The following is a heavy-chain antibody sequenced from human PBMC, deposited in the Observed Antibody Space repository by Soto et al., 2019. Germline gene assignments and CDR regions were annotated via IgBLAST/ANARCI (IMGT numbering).Heavy chain of an antibody. CDR2: MNPNSGNT. V-gene: IGHV1-8*01. J-gene: IGHJ3*02. CDR1: GYTFTSYD. D-gene: IGHD4-17*01. Sequence: VSVKVSCKASGYTFTSYDINWVRQATGQGLEWMGWMNPNSGNTGYAQKFQGRVTMTRNTSISTAYMELSSLRSEDTAVYYCARSVPGETYAFDIWGQGTMVTVSS. CDR3: ARSVPGETYAFDI.